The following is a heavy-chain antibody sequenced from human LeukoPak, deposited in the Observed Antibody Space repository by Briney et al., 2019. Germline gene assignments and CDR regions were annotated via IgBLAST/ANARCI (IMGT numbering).Heavy chain of an antibody. J-gene: IGHJ4*02. CDR2: IYPGDSGT. CDR1: GYSFTSYW. Sequence: GESLKISCKGSGYSFTSYWIGWVRQMPGKGLEWMGIIYPGDSGTRYSPSFQGQVTISADKSISTAYLQWSSLKASDTAMYYCARRKYCSGGSCYSGVDYWGQGTLVTVPS. V-gene: IGHV5-51*01. CDR3: ARRKYCSGGSCYSGVDY. D-gene: IGHD2-15*01.